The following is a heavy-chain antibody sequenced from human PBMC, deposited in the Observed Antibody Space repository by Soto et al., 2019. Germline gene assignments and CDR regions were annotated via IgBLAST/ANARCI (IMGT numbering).Heavy chain of an antibody. CDR2: IVVGSGNT. CDR1: GFTFTSSA. CDR3: ATGGHWIGYYGMDV. D-gene: IGHD3-10*01. Sequence: GASVKVSCKASGFTFTSSAVQWVRQARGQRLEWIGWIVVGSGNTNYAQKFQERVTITRDMSTCTAYMELSSLRSEDTAVYYCATGGHWIGYYGMDVWGQGTTVTVSS. V-gene: IGHV1-58*01. J-gene: IGHJ6*02.